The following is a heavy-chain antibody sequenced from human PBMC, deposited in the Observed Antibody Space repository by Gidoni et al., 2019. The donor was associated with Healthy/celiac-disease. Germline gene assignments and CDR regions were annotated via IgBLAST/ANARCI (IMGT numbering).Heavy chain of an antibody. V-gene: IGHV4-39*01. D-gene: IGHD1-7*01. CDR1: GASISSSSYD. J-gene: IGHJ5*02. CDR3: ATFNWNYEPNWFDP. Sequence: QLQLQESGPGLVQPSETLSLTCTVPGASISSSSYDWGWIRQPPGKGLEWIGSSYYSGSTYYNPSLKSRVTISVDTSKNQFSLKLSSVTAADTAVYYCATFNWNYEPNWFDPWGQGTLVTVSS. CDR2: SYYSGST.